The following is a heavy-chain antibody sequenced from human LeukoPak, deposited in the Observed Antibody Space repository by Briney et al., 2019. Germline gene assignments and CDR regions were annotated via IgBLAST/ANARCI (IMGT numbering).Heavy chain of an antibody. Sequence: SETLSLTCTVSGGSISSYYWSWIRQPPGKGLEWIGYIYYSGSTNYNPSLKSRVTISVDTFKNQFSLKLSSVTAADTAVYYCARDRRSFHAFDIWGQGTMVTVSS. J-gene: IGHJ3*02. CDR3: ARDRRSFHAFDI. D-gene: IGHD1-26*01. V-gene: IGHV4-59*01. CDR1: GGSISSYY. CDR2: IYYSGST.